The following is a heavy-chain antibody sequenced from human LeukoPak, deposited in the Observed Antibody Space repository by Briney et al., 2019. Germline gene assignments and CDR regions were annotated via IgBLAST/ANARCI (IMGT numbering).Heavy chain of an antibody. CDR2: IYTSGST. Sequence: PSETLSLTCTVSGGSISSGSYYWSWIRQPAGKGLEWIGRIYTSGSTNYNPSLKSRVTISVDTSKNQFSLKLSSVTAADTAVYYCARSRGRDRSYYFDYWGQGTLVTVSS. CDR3: ARSRGRDRSYYFDY. V-gene: IGHV4-61*02. CDR1: GGSISSGSYY. J-gene: IGHJ4*02. D-gene: IGHD1-14*01.